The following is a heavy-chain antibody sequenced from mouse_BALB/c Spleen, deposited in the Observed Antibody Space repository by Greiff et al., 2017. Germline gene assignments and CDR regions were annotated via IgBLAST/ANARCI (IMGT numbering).Heavy chain of an antibody. D-gene: IGHD1-1*01. J-gene: IGHJ2*01. V-gene: IGHV5-17*02. CDR2: ISSGSSTI. CDR3: ARDYGSSYLDY. CDR1: GFTFSSFG. Sequence: EVNVVESGGGLVQPGGSRKLSCAASGFTFSSFGMHWVRQAPEKGLEWVAYISSGSSTIYYADTVKGRFTISRDNPKNTLFLQMTSLRSEDTAMYYCARDYGSSYLDYWGQGTTLTVSS.